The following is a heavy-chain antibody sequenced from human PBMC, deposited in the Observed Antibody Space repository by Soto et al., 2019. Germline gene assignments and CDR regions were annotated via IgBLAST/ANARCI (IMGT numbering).Heavy chain of an antibody. CDR2: TSGSGGST. V-gene: IGHV3-23*01. D-gene: IGHD3-3*01. CDR1: GFTFSSYA. CDR3: AKDTTTYEFWSGYYHDAFDI. Sequence: EVQLLESGGGLVQPGGSLRLSCAASGFTFSSYAMSWVRQAPGKGLEWVSATSGSGGSTYYADSEKGRFTISRDNSKNTLYLQMNSLGAEDTAVYYCAKDTTTYEFWSGYYHDAFDIWGQGTMVNVSS. J-gene: IGHJ3*02.